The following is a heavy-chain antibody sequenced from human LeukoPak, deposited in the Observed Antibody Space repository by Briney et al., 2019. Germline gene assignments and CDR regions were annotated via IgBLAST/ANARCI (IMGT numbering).Heavy chain of an antibody. D-gene: IGHD4-17*01. Sequence: ASVKVSCKASGGTFSSYAISWVRQAPGQGLEWMGRIIPILGIANYAQKFQGRVTITADKSTSTAYMELSSLRSEDTAVYYCATISSVTTSSDYWGQGTLVTVSS. CDR1: GGTFSSYA. V-gene: IGHV1-69*04. CDR3: ATISSVTTSSDY. J-gene: IGHJ4*02. CDR2: IIPILGIA.